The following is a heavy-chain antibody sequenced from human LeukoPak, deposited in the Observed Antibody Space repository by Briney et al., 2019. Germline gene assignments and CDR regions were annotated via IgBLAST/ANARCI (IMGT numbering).Heavy chain of an antibody. CDR1: RFTLSNYA. Sequence: GGSLSLSRAASRFTLSNYAMHWVRPAPAKGGEYVSAISINGGRTYYAHSVKGGSTIPRDSPKNTLYLQIGSLRAEDMALYYCARGLLGSYYNKFDFWGEGTLVTVSS. CDR2: ISINGGRT. J-gene: IGHJ4*02. D-gene: IGHD3-10*01. CDR3: ARGLLGSYYNKFDF. V-gene: IGHV3-64*01.